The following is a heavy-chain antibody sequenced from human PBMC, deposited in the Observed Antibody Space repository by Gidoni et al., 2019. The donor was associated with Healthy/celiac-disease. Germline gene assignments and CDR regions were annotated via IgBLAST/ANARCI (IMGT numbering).Heavy chain of an antibody. J-gene: IGHJ4*02. V-gene: IGHV3-43*01. CDR3: AKGYPPGFDY. Sequence: EVQLVESGGVVVQPGGSRRLSCAASGFTFDDYTMHWVRQAPGKGLEWVSLISWDGGSTYYADSVKGRFTISRDNSKNSLYLQMNSLRTEDTALYYCAKGYPPGFDYWGQGTLVTVSS. D-gene: IGHD1-20*01. CDR2: ISWDGGST. CDR1: GFTFDDYT.